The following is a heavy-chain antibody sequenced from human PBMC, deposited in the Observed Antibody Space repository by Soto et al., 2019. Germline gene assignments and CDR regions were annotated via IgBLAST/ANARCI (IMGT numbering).Heavy chain of an antibody. CDR1: GYTFTSYG. V-gene: IGHV1-18*01. D-gene: IGHD3-3*01. J-gene: IGHJ6*03. Sequence: QVQLVQSGAEVKKPGASVKVSCKASGYTFTSYGISWVRQAPGQGLEWMGWISAYNGNTNYAQKLQGRVTMTTDTSESTAYMELRSLRYDDTAVDSCARHASITIFGVVIREPYYYYYMDAWGKGTTVAVSS. CDR2: ISAYNGNT. CDR3: ARHASITIFGVVIREPYYYYYMDA.